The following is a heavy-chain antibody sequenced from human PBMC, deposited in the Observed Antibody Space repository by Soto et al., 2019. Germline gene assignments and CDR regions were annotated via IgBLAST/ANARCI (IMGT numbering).Heavy chain of an antibody. Sequence: QVQLVQSGPEVKKAGASVKVSCTAPTDYIFLAYGFDWVRQAPGQGLEWMGWISPKFGRTNYARTLQDRLTMTTGVSTNSVSMELRDLRSDDTAVYYCARDDCNGGSCDGGHYLDLWGRGTPISVSS. D-gene: IGHD2-15*01. CDR3: ARDDCNGGSCDGGHYLDL. J-gene: IGHJ2*01. CDR1: DYIFLAYG. CDR2: ISPKFGRT. V-gene: IGHV1-18*01.